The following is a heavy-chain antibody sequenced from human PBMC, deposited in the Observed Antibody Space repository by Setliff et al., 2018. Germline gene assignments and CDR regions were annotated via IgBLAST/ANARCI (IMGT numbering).Heavy chain of an antibody. CDR3: ASCRYQVPYDY. CDR1: GGSISSISYY. Sequence: PSETLSLTCTVPGGSISSISYYWGWIRQPPGKGLEWIGTVYDSGTTYYNPSLKSRVTIFVDTSKNQLSLGLNSVTAADTGVYYCASCRYQVPYDYWGQGILVTVSS. CDR2: VYDSGTT. J-gene: IGHJ4*02. V-gene: IGHV4-39*01. D-gene: IGHD2-2*01.